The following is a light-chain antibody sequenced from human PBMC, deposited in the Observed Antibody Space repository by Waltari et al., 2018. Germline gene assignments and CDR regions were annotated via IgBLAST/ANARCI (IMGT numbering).Light chain of an antibody. CDR1: TSDIGTYKL. V-gene: IGLV2-23*01. J-gene: IGLJ1*01. CDR2: EAN. CDR3: CSYAGGGTHV. Sequence: QSALTQPASVSGSPGQSITISCTGATSDIGTYKLFSWYQHHPGKAPKLLIYEANKRPSGISDRFSGSRSGSTASLTISGLQAEDEADYYCCSYAGGGTHVFGPGSRVTVL.